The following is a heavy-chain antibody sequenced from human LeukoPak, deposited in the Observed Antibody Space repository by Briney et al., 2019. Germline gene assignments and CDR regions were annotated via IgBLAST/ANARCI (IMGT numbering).Heavy chain of an antibody. V-gene: IGHV3-48*01. CDR3: ARPTTYCSSTSCQPGV. D-gene: IGHD2-2*01. CDR2: ISSSSSTI. J-gene: IGHJ6*04. CDR1: GFTFSVYS. Sequence: QPGGSLRLSCAASGFTFSVYSMNWVRQAPGKGLEWVSYISSSSSTIYYADSVKGRFTISRDNAKNSLYLQMSSLRAEDTGVYYCARPTTYCSSTSCQPGVWGKGTTVTVSS.